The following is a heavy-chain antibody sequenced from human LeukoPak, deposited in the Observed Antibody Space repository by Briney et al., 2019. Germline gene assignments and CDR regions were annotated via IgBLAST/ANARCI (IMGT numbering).Heavy chain of an antibody. V-gene: IGHV4-59*08. CDR2: IYYTGDS. J-gene: IGHJ4*02. D-gene: IGHD2-21*01. CDR3: ARHEFASPFDS. Sequence: PSETLSLTCTVPGGSISSSYWSWIRQPPGKGLEWIGYIYYTGDSNYNPSLKSRVAISLDTSKNQLSLNLRSVTAADTAVYYCARHEFASPFDSWGQGTLVTVSS. CDR1: GGSISSSY.